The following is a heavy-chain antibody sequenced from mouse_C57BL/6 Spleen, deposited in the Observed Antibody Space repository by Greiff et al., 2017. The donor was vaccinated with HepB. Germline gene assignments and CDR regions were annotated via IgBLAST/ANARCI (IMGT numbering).Heavy chain of an antibody. J-gene: IGHJ1*03. V-gene: IGHV2-5*01. CDR2: IWRGGST. Sequence: VQLQQSGPGLVQPSQSLSITCTVSGFSLTSYGVHWVRQSPGKGLEWLGVIWRGGSTDYNAAFMSRLSITKDNSKSQVFFKMNSLQADDTAIYYCAKNSELSYWYFDVWGTGTTVTVSS. CDR3: AKNSELSYWYFDV. CDR1: GFSLTSYG.